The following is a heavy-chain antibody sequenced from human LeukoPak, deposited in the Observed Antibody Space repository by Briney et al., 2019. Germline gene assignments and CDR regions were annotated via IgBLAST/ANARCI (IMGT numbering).Heavy chain of an antibody. J-gene: IGHJ4*02. V-gene: IGHV3-48*03. Sequence: PGGSLRLSCAASGFTFSSYEMNWVRQAPGKGLEWVSYISSSGSTIYYADSVKGRFTISRDNAKKSLYLQMNSLRAEDTAIYYCARAAYTVVVTSDYWGQGTLVTVSS. D-gene: IGHD2-15*01. CDR1: GFTFSSYE. CDR3: ARAAYTVVVTSDY. CDR2: ISSSGSTI.